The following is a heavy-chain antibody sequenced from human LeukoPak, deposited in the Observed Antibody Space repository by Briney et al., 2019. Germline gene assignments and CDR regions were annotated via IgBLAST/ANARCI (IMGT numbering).Heavy chain of an antibody. CDR1: GGSITTDNW. CDR3: AREGPSIVVVTATDAFDI. D-gene: IGHD2-21*02. CDR2: VYHRGNT. V-gene: IGHV4-4*02. J-gene: IGHJ3*02. Sequence: SETLSLTCAVSGGSITTDNWWSWVRQTPGKGLEWIGEVYHRGNTNYNPSLKSRATVSVDKSKNQFSLKLNSVTAADTAVYYCAREGPSIVVVTATDAFDIWGQGTMVTVSS.